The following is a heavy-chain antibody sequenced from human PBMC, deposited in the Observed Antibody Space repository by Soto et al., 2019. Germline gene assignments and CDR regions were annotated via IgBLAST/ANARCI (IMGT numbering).Heavy chain of an antibody. CDR2: IIPIFGTA. D-gene: IGHD6-19*01. CDR1: GGTFSSYA. V-gene: IGHV1-69*13. Sequence: SVKVSCKASGGTFSSYAISWVRQAPGQGLEWMGGIIPIFGTANYAQKFRGRVTITADESTSTAYMELSSLRSEDTAVYYCASRIAVAGNWFDPWGQGTLVTVSS. J-gene: IGHJ5*02. CDR3: ASRIAVAGNWFDP.